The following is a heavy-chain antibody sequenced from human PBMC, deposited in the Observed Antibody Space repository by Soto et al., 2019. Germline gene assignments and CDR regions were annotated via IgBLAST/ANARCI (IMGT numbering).Heavy chain of an antibody. J-gene: IGHJ4*02. CDR1: GGSFSGYY. CDR3: ARLVVVAPVANV. D-gene: IGHD2-21*01. Sequence: SETLSLTCAVCGGSFSGYYWGWIRQPPGKGLEWVGGIFYTGTTYYSPSLKDRVSISVDTSKNSFSLNLTSVTAEDTAVYFCARLVVVAPVANVWRQGALVTVSS. V-gene: IGHV4-34*12. CDR2: IFYTGTT.